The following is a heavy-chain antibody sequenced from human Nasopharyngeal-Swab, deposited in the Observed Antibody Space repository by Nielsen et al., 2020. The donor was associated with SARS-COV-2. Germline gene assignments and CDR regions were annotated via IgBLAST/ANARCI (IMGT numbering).Heavy chain of an antibody. CDR2: IYYSGST. J-gene: IGHJ4*02. CDR3: ARLSGLFDY. V-gene: IGHV4-39*01. D-gene: IGHD6-19*01. Sequence: RQAPGKGLEWIGSIYYSGSTYYNASLKSRVTISVDTSKNQFSLKPSSVTAADTAVYYCARLSGLFDYWSQGTLVTVSS.